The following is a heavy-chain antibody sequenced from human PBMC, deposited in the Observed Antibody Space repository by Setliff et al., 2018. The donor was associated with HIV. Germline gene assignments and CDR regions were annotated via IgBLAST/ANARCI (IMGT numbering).Heavy chain of an antibody. CDR3: ARDLAY. CDR2: IWYDGTNK. Sequence: GGSLRLSCAASGFSFSSYGMHWVRQAPGKGLEWLALIWYDGTNKQYGDSVKGRFAISRDNAQNSLYLQMSSLKVEDTAVYYCARDLAYWGQGTLVTVSS. CDR1: GFSFSSYG. V-gene: IGHV3-33*01. J-gene: IGHJ4*02.